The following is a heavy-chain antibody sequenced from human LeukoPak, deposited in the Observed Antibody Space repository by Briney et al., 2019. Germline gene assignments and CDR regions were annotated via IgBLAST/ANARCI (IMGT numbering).Heavy chain of an antibody. CDR1: GFTFTDYY. Sequence: GGSLRLSCTVSGFTFTDYYMSWVRQAPGKGLEWVSYISSSGSMLHYADSVEGRFTISRDNAKNSLYLQMSSLRVEDTAVYYCTRRPYSSSWYYFDYWGQGTLVTVSS. CDR3: TRRPYSSSWYYFDY. D-gene: IGHD6-13*01. CDR2: ISSSGSML. V-gene: IGHV3-11*04. J-gene: IGHJ4*02.